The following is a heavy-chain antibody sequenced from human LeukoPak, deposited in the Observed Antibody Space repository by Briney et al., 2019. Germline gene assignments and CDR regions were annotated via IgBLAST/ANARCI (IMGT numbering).Heavy chain of an antibody. J-gene: IGHJ4*02. CDR2: INPNSGGT. CDR3: ARSSRLVGATPDY. D-gene: IGHD1-26*01. Sequence: GASVTVSCKAAGYTFTGNYIHWARQAPGQGLEWMGWINPNSGGTNYAQKFQGRVTMTRDTSISTAYMELSRLRSDDTAVYYCARSSRLVGATPDYWGQGTLVTVSS. CDR1: GYTFTGNY. V-gene: IGHV1-2*02.